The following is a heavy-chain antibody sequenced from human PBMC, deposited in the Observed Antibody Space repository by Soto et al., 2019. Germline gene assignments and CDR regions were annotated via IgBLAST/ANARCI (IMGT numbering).Heavy chain of an antibody. CDR1: GGSISSSSYY. CDR2: IYYSGST. Sequence: PSETLSLTCTVSGGSISSSSYYWGWIRQPPGKGLEWIGSIYYSGSTYYNPSLKSRVTISVDTSKNQFSLKLSSVTAADTAVYYCARPVAGTGWYFDYWGQGTLVTVSS. J-gene: IGHJ4*02. CDR3: ARPVAGTGWYFDY. D-gene: IGHD6-19*01. V-gene: IGHV4-39*01.